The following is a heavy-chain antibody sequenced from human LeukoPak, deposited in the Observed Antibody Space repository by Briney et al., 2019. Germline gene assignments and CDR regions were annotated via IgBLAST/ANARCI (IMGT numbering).Heavy chain of an antibody. CDR1: GGSISSYY. CDR2: IYYSGST. CDR3: ARGLIAAAGLFDY. V-gene: IGHV4-59*01. D-gene: IGHD6-13*01. J-gene: IGHJ4*02. Sequence: KSSETLSLTCTVSGGSISSYYWSWIRQPPGKGLEWIGYIYYSGSTNYNPSLKSRVTISVDTSKNQLSLKLSSVAAADTAVYYCARGLIAAAGLFDYWGQGTLVTVSS.